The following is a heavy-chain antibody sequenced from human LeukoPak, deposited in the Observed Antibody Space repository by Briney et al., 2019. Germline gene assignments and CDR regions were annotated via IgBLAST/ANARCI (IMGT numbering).Heavy chain of an antibody. V-gene: IGHV3-53*01. Sequence: GGSLRLSCAASGFTVSSNYMSWVRQAPGKGLEWVSVIYSGGSTYYADSVKGRFTISRDNSKNTLFLQMNSLRAEDTAVYYCARDCSSTSCYWYGMDVWGQGTTVTVSS. D-gene: IGHD2-2*01. J-gene: IGHJ6*02. CDR1: GFTVSSNY. CDR2: IYSGGST. CDR3: ARDCSSTSCYWYGMDV.